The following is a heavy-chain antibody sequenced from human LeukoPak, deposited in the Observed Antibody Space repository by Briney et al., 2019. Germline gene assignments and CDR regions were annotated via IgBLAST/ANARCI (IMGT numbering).Heavy chain of an antibody. CDR1: GFTFSSSW. V-gene: IGHV3-74*03. CDR3: ATSSCGGDCYGNWFDP. D-gene: IGHD2-21*02. Sequence: GGSLRLSCAASGFTFSSSWMHWVRQAPGKGLVWVSRINSDGSSTLHADSVKGRFTISRDNAKNTLFLQMNSLRAEDTAVYYCATSSCGGDCYGNWFDPWGQGTRVTVSS. CDR2: INSDGSST. J-gene: IGHJ5*02.